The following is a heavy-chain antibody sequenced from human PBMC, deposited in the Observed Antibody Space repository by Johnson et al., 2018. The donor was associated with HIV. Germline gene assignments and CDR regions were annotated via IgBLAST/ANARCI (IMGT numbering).Heavy chain of an antibody. D-gene: IGHD1-26*01. CDR2: ISGSVGST. CDR1: GFTFSSYA. CDR3: ARDRMRGATKDAFDI. V-gene: IGHV3-23*04. Sequence: VQLVESGGGLVQPGGSLRLSCAASGFTFSSYAMSWVRQAPGKGLDWVSAISGSVGSTYSADSVKGRFTISRDNSKNTLYLKMNSLRAEDTAVYYCARDRMRGATKDAFDIWGQGTMVTVSS. J-gene: IGHJ3*02.